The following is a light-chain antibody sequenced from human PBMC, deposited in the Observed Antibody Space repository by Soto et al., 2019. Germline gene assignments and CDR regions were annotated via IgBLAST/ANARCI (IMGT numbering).Light chain of an antibody. V-gene: IGKV1-5*01. CDR1: QSISSW. Sequence: EMQMTQSHSPLSASVGDRVTITCRASQSISSWVAWYQQKPGKAPKLLIHDATSLESGVPSRFSGSGSGTEFTLTISSLQPDDFATYYCQQYSSYWTFDQGTKV. CDR2: DAT. CDR3: QQYSSYWT. J-gene: IGKJ1*01.